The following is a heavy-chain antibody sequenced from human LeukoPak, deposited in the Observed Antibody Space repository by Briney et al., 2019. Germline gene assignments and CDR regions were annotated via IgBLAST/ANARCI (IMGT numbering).Heavy chain of an antibody. CDR2: IYYSGST. Sequence: TSETLSLTCTVSGGSISSSSYYWGWIRQPPGKGLEWIGSIYYSGSTYNNPSLKSRVTISVDTSKNQFSLKLSSVTAADTAVYYCARVGTTVTDYFDYWGQGTLVTVSS. D-gene: IGHD4-17*01. CDR1: GGSISSSSYY. CDR3: ARVGTTVTDYFDY. J-gene: IGHJ4*02. V-gene: IGHV4-39*01.